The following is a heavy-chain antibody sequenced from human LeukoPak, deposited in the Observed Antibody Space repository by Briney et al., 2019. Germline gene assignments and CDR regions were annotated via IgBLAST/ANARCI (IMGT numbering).Heavy chain of an antibody. J-gene: IGHJ5*02. Sequence: GASVKVSCKASGYTFTSYAMHWVRQAPGQRLEWMGWINAGNGNTKYSQKFQGRVTITRDTSASTAYMELSSLRSEDTAVYYCARDPEQSRDWFDPWGQGTLVTVSS. CDR2: INAGNGNT. V-gene: IGHV1-3*01. CDR1: GYTFTSYA. D-gene: IGHD1-14*01. CDR3: ARDPEQSRDWFDP.